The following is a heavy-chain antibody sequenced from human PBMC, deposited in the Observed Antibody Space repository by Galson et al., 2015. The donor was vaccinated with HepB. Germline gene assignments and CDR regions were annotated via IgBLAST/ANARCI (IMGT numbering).Heavy chain of an antibody. J-gene: IGHJ5*02. Sequence: SLRLSCAASGFTVSSNYMSWVRQAPGKGLEWVSVIYSGGSTYYADSVKGRFTISRDNSKNTLYLQMNSLRAEDTAVYYCARDWAREHWFDPWGQGTLVTVSS. CDR1: GFTVSSNY. D-gene: IGHD1-26*01. CDR3: ARDWAREHWFDP. V-gene: IGHV3-66*01. CDR2: IYSGGST.